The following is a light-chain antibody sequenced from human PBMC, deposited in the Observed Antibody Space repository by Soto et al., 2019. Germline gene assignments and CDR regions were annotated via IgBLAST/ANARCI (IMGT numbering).Light chain of an antibody. V-gene: IGLV2-11*01. CDR2: DVS. CDR3: CSYAGSYFYV. J-gene: IGLJ1*01. CDR1: SSVVGGYNY. Sequence: QSVLTQPRSVSGSPGQSVTISCTGTSSVVGGYNYASWYQQHPGKAPKLMIYDVSKRPSGVPDRFSGSKSGNTASLTISGLQAEDEADYYCCSYAGSYFYVFGTGTKVTVL.